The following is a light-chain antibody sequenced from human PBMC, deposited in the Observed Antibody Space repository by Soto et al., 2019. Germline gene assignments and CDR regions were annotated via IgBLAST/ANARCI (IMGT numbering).Light chain of an antibody. CDR1: QSVLYSSNNKKY. CDR3: QQYYSTPGCT. J-gene: IGKJ1*01. Sequence: DIVMTQSPDSLAVSLGERATINCKSSQSVLYSSNNKKYLAWYQQKPGQPPKLLIYWASTRESGVPDRFSGSGSGTDFTLTISSLQAEDVAVYYCQQYYSTPGCTFGQGTKVEIK. V-gene: IGKV4-1*01. CDR2: WAS.